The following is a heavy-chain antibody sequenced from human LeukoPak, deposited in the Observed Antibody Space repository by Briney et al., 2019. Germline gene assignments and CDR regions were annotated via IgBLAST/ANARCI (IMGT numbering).Heavy chain of an antibody. CDR1: GVSISSGSYY. CDR3: ARGNNIVLMVYAKGYNWFDP. D-gene: IGHD2-8*01. CDR2: IYASGIT. V-gene: IGHV4-61*02. J-gene: IGHJ5*02. Sequence: SETLSLTCTVSGVSISSGSYYWNWIRQPAGKGLEWIGRIYASGITNYHPALKSRVAISVDTSKNQFSLKLSSVTAADTAVYYCARGNNIVLMVYAKGYNWFDPWGQGTLVTVSS.